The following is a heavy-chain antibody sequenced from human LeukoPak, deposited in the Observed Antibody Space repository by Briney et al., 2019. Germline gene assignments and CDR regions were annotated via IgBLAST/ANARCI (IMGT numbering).Heavy chain of an antibody. J-gene: IGHJ6*02. CDR2: INPSGGST. Sequence: ASVKVSCKAPGYTFTSYYMHWVRQAPGQGLEWMGIINPSGGSTSYAQKFQGRVTMTRDTSTSTVYMELSSLRSEDTAVYYCARDGETGSGSPLGYGMDVWGQGTTVTVSS. V-gene: IGHV1-46*01. D-gene: IGHD3-10*01. CDR3: ARDGETGSGSPLGYGMDV. CDR1: GYTFTSYY.